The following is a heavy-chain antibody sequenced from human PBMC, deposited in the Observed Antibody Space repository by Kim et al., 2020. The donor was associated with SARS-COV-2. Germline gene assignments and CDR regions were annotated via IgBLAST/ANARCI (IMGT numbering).Heavy chain of an antibody. CDR3: ARDFHIAAVDY. J-gene: IGHJ4*02. V-gene: IGHV3-74*03. D-gene: IGHD6-13*01. CDR2: IKGDGSGA. Sequence: GGSLRLSCAASGFRISTYWMHWVRQVPGKGLLWLTRIKGDGSGATYADPVKGRFTVFRDNAKNMVYLQIDSLRDDDTGLYYCARDFHIAAVDYWGQGTLVSVSS. CDR1: GFRISTYW.